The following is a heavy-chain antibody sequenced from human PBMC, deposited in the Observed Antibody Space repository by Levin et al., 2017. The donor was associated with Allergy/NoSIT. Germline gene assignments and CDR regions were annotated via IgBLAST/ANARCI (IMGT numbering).Heavy chain of an antibody. CDR1: GYTFTGYY. Sequence: ASVKVSCKASGYTFTGYYIHWVRQAPGQGLEWMGWINPNTGGTNYAQKFQGRVTMTRDTSINTAYMDLNRLRFDDTAIYFCARVWYNSGWRNFDSWGQGTLVTVSS. V-gene: IGHV1-2*02. CDR2: INPNTGGT. J-gene: IGHJ4*02. CDR3: ARVWYNSGWRNFDS. D-gene: IGHD6-19*01.